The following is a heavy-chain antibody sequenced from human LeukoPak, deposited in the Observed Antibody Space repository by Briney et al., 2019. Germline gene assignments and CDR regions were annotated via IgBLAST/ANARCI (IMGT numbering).Heavy chain of an antibody. Sequence: GGPLRLSCAASGFPYSSYWMSCVRQARGKGVEGGANIKQDGSEKSYLDSVKGRFTTSRDNAKNSLYLQITSLRAEDTAVYYCARVISDDPDPKDAFDTWGQGTMVTVSS. D-gene: IGHD2-21*01. CDR3: ARVISDDPDPKDAFDT. CDR1: GFPYSSYW. V-gene: IGHV3-7*01. J-gene: IGHJ3*02. CDR2: IKQDGSEK.